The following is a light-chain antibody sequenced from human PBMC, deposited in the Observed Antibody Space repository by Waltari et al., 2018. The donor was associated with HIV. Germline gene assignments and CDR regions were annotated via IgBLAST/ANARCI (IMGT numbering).Light chain of an antibody. CDR2: GNS. J-gene: IGLJ1*01. Sequence: QSVLTQPPSVSGATGQRVTISCPGSSPTIGAAYPVHCYHPLPGTAPKLLIYGNSNRPSGVPDRFSGSKSGTSASLAITGLQAEDEADYYCQSHDSSLSGYVFGTGTKVTVL. V-gene: IGLV1-40*01. CDR1: SPTIGAAYP. CDR3: QSHDSSLSGYV.